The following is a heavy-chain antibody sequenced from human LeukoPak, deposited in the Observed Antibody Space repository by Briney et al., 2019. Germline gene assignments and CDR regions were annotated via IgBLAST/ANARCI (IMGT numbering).Heavy chain of an antibody. CDR2: ISGSGGST. D-gene: IGHD3-3*01. CDR1: GFTFSSYG. J-gene: IGHJ4*02. CDR3: AKSPLRTRILLDY. V-gene: IGHV3-23*01. Sequence: GGSLRLSCAASGFTFSSYGMSWVRQAPGKGLEWVSAISGSGGSTYYADSVKGRFTISRDNSKNTLYLQMNSLRADDTAVYYCAKSPLRTRILLDYWGQGTLVTVSS.